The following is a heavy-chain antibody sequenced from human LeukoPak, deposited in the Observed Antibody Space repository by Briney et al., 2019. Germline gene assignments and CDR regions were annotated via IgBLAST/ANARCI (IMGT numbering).Heavy chain of an antibody. D-gene: IGHD4-17*01. Sequence: SETLSLTCTVSGGSISSYYWSWIRQPPGKGLEWIGYIYHSGSTNYNPSLKSRVTISVDTSKNRFSLKLSSVTAADTAVYYCARTPVTTGYFDYWGQGTLVTVSS. CDR2: IYHSGST. CDR1: GGSISSYY. CDR3: ARTPVTTGYFDY. J-gene: IGHJ4*02. V-gene: IGHV4-59*08.